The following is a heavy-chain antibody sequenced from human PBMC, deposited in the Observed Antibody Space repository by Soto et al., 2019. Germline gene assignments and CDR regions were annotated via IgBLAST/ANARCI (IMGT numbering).Heavy chain of an antibody. J-gene: IGHJ6*02. Sequence: QPGGSLRLSCAASGFTFSSYSMNWVRQAPGKGLEWVSYISSSSSTIYYADSVKGRFTISRDNAKNSLYLQMNSLRDEDTAVYYCARDYYDSSGYYLYYYYGMDVWGQGTKVTVSS. CDR3: ARDYYDSSGYYLYYYYGMDV. V-gene: IGHV3-48*02. CDR2: ISSSSSTI. CDR1: GFTFSSYS. D-gene: IGHD3-22*01.